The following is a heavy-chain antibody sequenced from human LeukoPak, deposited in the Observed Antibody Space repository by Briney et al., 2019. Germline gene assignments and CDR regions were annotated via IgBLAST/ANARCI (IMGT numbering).Heavy chain of an antibody. Sequence: SVKVSCKASGGTFSSYTISWVRQAPGQGLEWMGRIIPILGIANYAQKFQGRVRITADKSTSTAYMELSSLRSEDTAVYYCARLYSGYDTAFDYWGQGTLVTVSS. CDR3: ARLYSGYDTAFDY. CDR2: IIPILGIA. D-gene: IGHD5-12*01. CDR1: GGTFSSYT. V-gene: IGHV1-69*02. J-gene: IGHJ4*02.